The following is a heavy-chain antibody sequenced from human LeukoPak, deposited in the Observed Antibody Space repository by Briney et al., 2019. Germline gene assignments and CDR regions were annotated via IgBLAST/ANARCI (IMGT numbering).Heavy chain of an antibody. V-gene: IGHV3-7*01. J-gene: IGHJ5*02. CDR1: HFTFTTNW. Sequence: GGSLRLSCTASHFTFTTNWMSWVRQAPGKGLEWVANIKQDGSEKYYVDSVKGRFTISRDNAKNSLYLQMNSLRAEDTAVYYCARLKLKGHPFDPWGQGTLVTVSS. D-gene: IGHD1-7*01. CDR2: IKQDGSEK. CDR3: ARLKLKGHPFDP.